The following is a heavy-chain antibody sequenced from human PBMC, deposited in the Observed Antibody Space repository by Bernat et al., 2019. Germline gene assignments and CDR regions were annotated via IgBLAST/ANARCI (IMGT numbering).Heavy chain of an antibody. Sequence: QVQLQQWGAGLLKPSETLSLTCAVYGGSFSGYYWSWFRQPPGKGLEWIGEINHSGSTNYNPSLKSRVTISVDTSKNQFSLKLSSVTAADTAVYYCARGLGLGYDILTGYPLLGYFDYWGQGTLVTVSS. CDR1: GGSFSGYY. D-gene: IGHD3-9*01. V-gene: IGHV4-34*01. CDR3: ARGLGLGYDILTGYPLLGYFDY. J-gene: IGHJ4*02. CDR2: INHSGST.